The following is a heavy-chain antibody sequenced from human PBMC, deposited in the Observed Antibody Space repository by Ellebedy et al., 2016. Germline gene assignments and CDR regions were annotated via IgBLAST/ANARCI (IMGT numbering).Heavy chain of an antibody. CDR2: INAGNGNT. Sequence: ASVKVSCKASGYTFTRNAMHWVRQAPGQRLEWMGWINAGNGNTKYSQKFQGRVTITRDTSASTAYMELSSLRSEDTAVYYCAREVVPAAGIHPNFDYWGQGTLVTVSS. CDR3: AREVVPAAGIHPNFDY. CDR1: GYTFTRNA. V-gene: IGHV1-3*01. J-gene: IGHJ4*02. D-gene: IGHD2-2*01.